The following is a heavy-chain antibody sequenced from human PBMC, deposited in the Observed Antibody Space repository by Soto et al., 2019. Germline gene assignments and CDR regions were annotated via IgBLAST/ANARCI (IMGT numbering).Heavy chain of an antibody. J-gene: IGHJ4*02. Sequence: PSETLSLTCAVYGGSFSAYYWSWIRQPPGKGLEWIGEINHSGGTSYNPSLKSRVTISVDTPKSQFSLKLTSVTAADRAVYYCARGSVDTVDSSGFYEYWGRGTPVTVSS. V-gene: IGHV4-34*01. CDR2: INHSGGT. CDR1: GGSFSAYY. CDR3: ARGSVDTVDSSGFYEY. D-gene: IGHD3-22*01.